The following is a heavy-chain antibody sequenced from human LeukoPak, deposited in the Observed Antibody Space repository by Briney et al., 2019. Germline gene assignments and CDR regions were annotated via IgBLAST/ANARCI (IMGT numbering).Heavy chain of an antibody. CDR1: GFTFDDYA. D-gene: IGHD3-10*01. CDR3: AKDVFAWWFGELTAFDY. V-gene: IGHV3-9*01. Sequence: PGRSLRLSFAASGFTFDDYAMHWVRPAPGKGLEWVSGISWNSGSIGYADSVKGRFTISRDNAKTSLYLQKNSLRAEDTALYCCAKDVFAWWFGELTAFDYWGQGTLVTVSS. CDR2: ISWNSGSI. J-gene: IGHJ4*02.